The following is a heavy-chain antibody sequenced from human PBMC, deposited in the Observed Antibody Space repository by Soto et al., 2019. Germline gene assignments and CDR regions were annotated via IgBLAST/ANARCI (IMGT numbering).Heavy chain of an antibody. D-gene: IGHD3-9*01. CDR3: ASSDTDILTNYSYSMDV. J-gene: IGHJ6*02. Sequence: ASVKVSCKASGHTFTSYYMHWVRQAPGQGLEWIGIINLSAGSTSYAQKFQGRVTITRDTSTSTVYMDMSSLRSEDTAVYYCASSDTDILTNYSYSMDVWGQGTTVTVSS. CDR2: INLSAGST. V-gene: IGHV1-46*01. CDR1: GHTFTSYY.